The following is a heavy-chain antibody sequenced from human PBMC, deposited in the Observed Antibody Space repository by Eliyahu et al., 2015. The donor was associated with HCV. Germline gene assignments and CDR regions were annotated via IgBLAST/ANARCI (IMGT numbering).Heavy chain of an antibody. Sequence: VQLVESGGGXVRPGGXLRXSCAAXGFXLSNYAMXXVRQAPGKGLEWVSYISDSGTEIYYPDSVRGRFTISRDIAKNSLFLQMNNLRAEDTALYYCVRDAPTYAPILWGQGTLVAVSS. V-gene: IGHV3-48*03. CDR3: VRDAPTYAPIL. D-gene: IGHD2-2*02. J-gene: IGHJ4*02. CDR2: ISDSGTEI. CDR1: GFXLSNYA.